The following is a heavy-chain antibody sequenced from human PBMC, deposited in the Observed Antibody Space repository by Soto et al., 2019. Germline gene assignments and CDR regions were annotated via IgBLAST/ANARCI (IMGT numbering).Heavy chain of an antibody. Sequence: EVQLVESGGGLVQPGGSLRLSCAASGFTFNSYTMHWVRQAPGKGLEWLSYISTTSTTIYYADSVKGRFTISRDNAKNSLYLQMSSLRDDVTAVYYCARDFGGSYRIFDYWGQGTLVTVSS. D-gene: IGHD3-16*01. CDR2: ISTTSTTI. J-gene: IGHJ4*02. V-gene: IGHV3-48*02. CDR1: GFTFNSYT. CDR3: ARDFGGSYRIFDY.